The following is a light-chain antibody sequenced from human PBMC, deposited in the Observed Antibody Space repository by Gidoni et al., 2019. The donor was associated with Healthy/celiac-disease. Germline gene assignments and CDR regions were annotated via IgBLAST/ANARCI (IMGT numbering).Light chain of an antibody. Sequence: SYELTQPPSVSVSPGQTATITCSGDALPKQYAYWYQQKPGQAPVLVIYKDRERPPGIPERFSGSSSGTTVTLTISGVQAEDEADYYCQSADSSGTYYVFGTGTKVTVL. CDR1: ALPKQY. CDR3: QSADSSGTYYV. J-gene: IGLJ1*01. V-gene: IGLV3-25*03. CDR2: KDR.